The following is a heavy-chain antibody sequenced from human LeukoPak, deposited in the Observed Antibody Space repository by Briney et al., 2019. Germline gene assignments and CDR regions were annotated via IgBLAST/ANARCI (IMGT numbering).Heavy chain of an antibody. V-gene: IGHV3-23*01. CDR3: AKAQSSGWYPSFDY. CDR2: ISGSGGTT. Sequence: GRSLRLSCAASGFTFDDYAMHWVRQAPGKGLEWVSLISGSGGTTYYADSVKGRFTISRDNPKNTLSLQMNSLRADDTAVYYCAKAQSSGWYPSFDYWGQGTLVTVSS. J-gene: IGHJ4*02. CDR1: GFTFDDYA. D-gene: IGHD6-19*01.